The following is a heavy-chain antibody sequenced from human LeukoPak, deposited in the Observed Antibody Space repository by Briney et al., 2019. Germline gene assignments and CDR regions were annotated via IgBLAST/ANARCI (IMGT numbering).Heavy chain of an antibody. CDR3: ARQGTSFDC. D-gene: IGHD3-10*01. J-gene: IGHJ4*02. V-gene: IGHV5-51*01. CDR1: GYSFTTYW. Sequence: GESLVISCKGSGYSFTTYWIGWVREMPGKGLEWMGIIYPGDSDTTYSPSFQGQVTISADKSINTAYLQWSSLKASDTAMYYCARQGTSFDCWGQGTLVTVSS. CDR2: IYPGDSDT.